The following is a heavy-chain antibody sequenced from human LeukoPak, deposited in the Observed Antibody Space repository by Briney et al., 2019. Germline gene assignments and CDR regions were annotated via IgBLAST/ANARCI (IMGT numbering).Heavy chain of an antibody. CDR1: GYTFTGYY. D-gene: IGHD3-22*01. CDR2: INANSGDT. J-gene: IGHJ4*02. Sequence: ASVKVSCKASGYTFTGYYMHWVRQAPGQGLEWMGWINANSGDTKYAQKFQGRVTMTRDTSISTAYMELSRLRSDDTATYYCAREISGYSDYWGQGTLVTVSS. CDR3: AREISGYSDY. V-gene: IGHV1-2*02.